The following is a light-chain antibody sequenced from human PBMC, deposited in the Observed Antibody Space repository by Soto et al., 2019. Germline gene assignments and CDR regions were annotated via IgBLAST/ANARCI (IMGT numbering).Light chain of an antibody. J-gene: IGKJ1*01. Sequence: DIQMTPSPSSLCASVGDRVTITCLPRQTISSGLVWYQQKTGKAPKLLIYAASSLESGVPSRFCGSGCGTKFTLTIASLQPDDFATDYCQQYETFSGTFGPGTKVDIK. CDR1: QTISSG. CDR2: AAS. V-gene: IGKV1-5*01. CDR3: QQYETFSGT.